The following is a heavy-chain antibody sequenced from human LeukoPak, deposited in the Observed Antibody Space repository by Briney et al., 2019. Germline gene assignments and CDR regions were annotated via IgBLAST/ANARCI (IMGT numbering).Heavy chain of an antibody. Sequence: KPSETLSLTCAVYGGSFSGYYWSWIRQPPGKGLEWIGEINHSGSTNYNPSLKSRVTISVDTSKNQFSLKLSSVTAADTAVYYCASQNGWFGSNLDYWGQGTLVIVSS. CDR3: ASQNGWFGSNLDY. J-gene: IGHJ4*02. V-gene: IGHV4-34*01. D-gene: IGHD3-10*01. CDR2: INHSGST. CDR1: GGSFSGYY.